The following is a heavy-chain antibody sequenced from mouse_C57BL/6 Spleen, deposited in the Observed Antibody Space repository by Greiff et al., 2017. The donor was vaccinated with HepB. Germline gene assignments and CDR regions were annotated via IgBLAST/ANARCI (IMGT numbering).Heavy chain of an antibody. D-gene: IGHD2-4*01. Sequence: QVQLQQSGAELVRPGASVKLSCKASGYTFTDYYINWVKQRPGQGLEWIARIYPGSGNTYYNEKFKGKATLTAEKSSSTAYMQLSSLTSEDSAVYFCARDYDEAYWGQGTLVTVSA. CDR1: GYTFTDYY. J-gene: IGHJ3*01. CDR2: IYPGSGNT. V-gene: IGHV1-76*01. CDR3: ARDYDEAY.